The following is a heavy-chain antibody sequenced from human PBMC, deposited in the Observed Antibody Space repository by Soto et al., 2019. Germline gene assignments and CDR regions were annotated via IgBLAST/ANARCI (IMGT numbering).Heavy chain of an antibody. V-gene: IGHV4-59*01. CDR2: IYYSGST. J-gene: IGHJ6*02. Sequence: SETLSLTCTVSGGSISSYYWSWIRQPPGKGLEWIGYIYYSGSTNYNPSLKSRVAISVDTSKNQFSLKLSSVTAADTAVYYCARDSRVVVAAYSLLGMDVWGQGTTVTVSS. CDR1: GGSISSYY. CDR3: ARDSRVVVAAYSLLGMDV. D-gene: IGHD2-15*01.